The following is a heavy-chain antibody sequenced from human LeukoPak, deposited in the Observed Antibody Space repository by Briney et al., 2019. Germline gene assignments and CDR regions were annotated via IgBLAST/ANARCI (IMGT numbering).Heavy chain of an antibody. CDR2: INHSGST. V-gene: IGHV4-34*01. CDR1: GGSFSGYY. Sequence: PSETLSLTCAVYGGSFSGYYWRWIRQPPGKGLEWIGEINHSGSTNYNPSLKSRVTISVDTSKNQFSLKLSSVTAADTAVYYCARGRPCSSTSCYDHYYYYYMDVWGKGTTVTVSS. J-gene: IGHJ6*03. D-gene: IGHD2-2*01. CDR3: ARGRPCSSTSCYDHYYYYYMDV.